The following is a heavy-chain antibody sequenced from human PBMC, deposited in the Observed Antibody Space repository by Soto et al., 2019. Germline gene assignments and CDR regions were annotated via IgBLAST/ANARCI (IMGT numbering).Heavy chain of an antibody. CDR2: IKSKTDGGTT. CDR3: TTDGYYYDSSGYYHYYYGMDV. Sequence: EVQLVESGGGLVKPGGSLRLSCAASGFTFSNAWMSWVRQAPGKGLEWVGRIKSKTDGGTTDYAAPVKGRFTISRDDSKNTLHLQMNSLKTEDTAVYYCTTDGYYYDSSGYYHYYYGMDVWGQGTTVTVSS. D-gene: IGHD3-22*01. J-gene: IGHJ6*02. CDR1: GFTFSNAW. V-gene: IGHV3-15*01.